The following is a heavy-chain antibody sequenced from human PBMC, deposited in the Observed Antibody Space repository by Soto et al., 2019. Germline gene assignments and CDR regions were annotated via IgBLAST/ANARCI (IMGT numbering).Heavy chain of an antibody. CDR2: IYYSGST. J-gene: IGHJ6*02. V-gene: IGHV4-30-4*01. D-gene: IGHD4-4*01. Sequence: SETLSLTCTVSGGSISSGDYYWSWIRQPPGKGLEWIGNIYYSGSTYYNPSLKSRVTISVDTSKNQFSLKLSSVTAADTAVYYCARADMDGWMTTVRNYYYYGMDVWGQGTTVTVSS. CDR3: ARADMDGWMTTVRNYYYYGMDV. CDR1: GGSISSGDYY.